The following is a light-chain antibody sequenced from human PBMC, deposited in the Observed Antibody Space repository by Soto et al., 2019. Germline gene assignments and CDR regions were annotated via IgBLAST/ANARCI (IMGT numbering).Light chain of an antibody. Sequence: FVLTQSPVTLSLSPGEGATLCCRASQSVGSTSLAWYQQKPGQAPRLLIYDTSSRATGIPARFSGSGSGTDFTLTISRLEPEDFAVYYCQQCGVSPWTFGQGTKVEI. V-gene: IGKV3-20*01. J-gene: IGKJ1*01. CDR1: QSVGSTS. CDR3: QQCGVSPWT. CDR2: DTS.